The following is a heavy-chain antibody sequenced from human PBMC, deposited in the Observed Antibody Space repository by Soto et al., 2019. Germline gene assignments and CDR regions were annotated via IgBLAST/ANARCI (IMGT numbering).Heavy chain of an antibody. CDR1: GYTFTSYG. D-gene: IGHD2-21*02. V-gene: IGHV1-18*01. CDR3: AREGDVPYVYYGMDV. Sequence: QVQLVQSGGEVKKPGASVKVSCKASGYTFTSYGISWVRQAPGQGLEWMGWISGYNGKTNYAKKVQDRVTMTTDTSTRTGDMDLRTPRFDATAVYYWAREGDVPYVYYGMDVWGQGTTVTVSS. J-gene: IGHJ6*02. CDR2: ISGYNGKT.